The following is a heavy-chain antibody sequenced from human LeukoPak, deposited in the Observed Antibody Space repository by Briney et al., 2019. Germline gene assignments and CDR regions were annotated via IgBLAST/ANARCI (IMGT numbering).Heavy chain of an antibody. Sequence: ESLKISCKGSGYSFSNYWIGWVRQMPGKGLEWMGIIYPGDSNTRYSPSFQGQVTISADRSISTAYLQWSSLKASDTAIYYCARQPLVRDCGGDCEFDYWGQGTLVSVSS. CDR1: GYSFSNYW. CDR3: ARQPLVRDCGGDCEFDY. V-gene: IGHV5-51*01. D-gene: IGHD2-21*02. J-gene: IGHJ4*02. CDR2: IYPGDSNT.